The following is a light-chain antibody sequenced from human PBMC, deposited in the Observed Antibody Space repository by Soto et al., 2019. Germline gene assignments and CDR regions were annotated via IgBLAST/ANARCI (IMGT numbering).Light chain of an antibody. CDR1: QGISSY. V-gene: IGKV1-8*01. CDR2: AAS. CDR3: QQYYSYPLT. J-gene: IGKJ1*01. Sequence: AIRMTQSPSSLSASTGDRVTITCRASQGISSYLAWYQQKPGKAPKRLIYAASPLQSGVPSRFSGSGSGTDFTLTISCLQSEDFATYYCQQYYSYPLTFGQGTKVDIK.